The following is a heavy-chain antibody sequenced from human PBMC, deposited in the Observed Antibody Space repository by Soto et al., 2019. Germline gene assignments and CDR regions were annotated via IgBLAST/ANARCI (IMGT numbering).Heavy chain of an antibody. CDR2: ITSRADST. Sequence: EVQLLESGGGLVQPGGSLRLSCTTSGFSFSNYAMSWVRQAPGKGLEWVSAITSRADSTYSADSVKGRFTISRDNSQSTLYLQMTDLRAEDTAVYFCAKDRASGWYSAFDYWGQGALVTVSS. J-gene: IGHJ4*02. CDR1: GFSFSNYA. V-gene: IGHV3-23*01. D-gene: IGHD6-19*01. CDR3: AKDRASGWYSAFDY.